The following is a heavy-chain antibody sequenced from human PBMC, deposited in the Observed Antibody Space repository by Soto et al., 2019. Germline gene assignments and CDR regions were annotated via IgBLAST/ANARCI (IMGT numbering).Heavy chain of an antibody. CDR1: GFTFSNAW. J-gene: IGHJ4*02. Sequence: PGGPLRLSCAASGFTFSNAWMSWVRQAPGKGLEWIGRIQSTIAGGAVDYAAPVKDRFTISRDDSKRTLYLQMNSLKTEDTAVYHCATDGPQPVANSNGYVFNCWGQGSPVTVSS. V-gene: IGHV3-15*01. D-gene: IGHD3-22*01. CDR2: IQSTIAGGAV. CDR3: ATDGPQPVANSNGYVFNC.